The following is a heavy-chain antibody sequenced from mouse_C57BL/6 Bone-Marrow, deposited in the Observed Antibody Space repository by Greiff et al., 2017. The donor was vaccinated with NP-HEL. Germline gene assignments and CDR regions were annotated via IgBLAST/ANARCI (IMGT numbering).Heavy chain of an antibody. Sequence: EVKVVESGGGLVQPGESLKLSCESNEYEFPSHDMSWVRKTPEKRLELVAAINSDGGSTYYPDTMERRFIISRDNTKKTLYLQMSSLRSEDTALYYCARRSTMALGYYFDYWGQGTTLTVSS. V-gene: IGHV5-2*03. J-gene: IGHJ2*01. CDR3: ARRSTMALGYYFDY. D-gene: IGHD2-1*01. CDR2: INSDGGST. CDR1: EYEFPSHD.